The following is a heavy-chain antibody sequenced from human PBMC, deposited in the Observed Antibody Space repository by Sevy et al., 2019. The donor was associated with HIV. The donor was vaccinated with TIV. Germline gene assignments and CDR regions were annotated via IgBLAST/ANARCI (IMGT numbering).Heavy chain of an antibody. Sequence: GGSLRLSCAASGFTFSSYSMNWVRQAPGKGLEWVSSISSSSSYIYYADSEKGRFTISRDNAKNSLYLQMNSLRAEDTAVYYCARGGNDYDGNSDWFDPWGQGTLVTVSS. V-gene: IGHV3-21*01. J-gene: IGHJ5*02. CDR3: ARGGNDYDGNSDWFDP. D-gene: IGHD4-17*01. CDR1: GFTFSSYS. CDR2: ISSSSSYI.